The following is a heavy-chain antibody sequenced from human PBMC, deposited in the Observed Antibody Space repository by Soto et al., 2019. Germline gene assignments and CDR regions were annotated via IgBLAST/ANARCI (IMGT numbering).Heavy chain of an antibody. CDR3: ARVRGTAGKRYFDY. V-gene: IGHV4-59*02. D-gene: IGHD6-13*01. CDR1: GGSVIAYY. Sequence: KASETLSLTCTVSGGSVIAYYWNWMRQPPGKGLQWVGYTYYSGSTTYNPSLKSRVTISVDSSKNQFSLKLDSVTPADTAVYYCARVRGTAGKRYFDYWGPGTLVTVYS. J-gene: IGHJ4*02. CDR2: TYYSGST.